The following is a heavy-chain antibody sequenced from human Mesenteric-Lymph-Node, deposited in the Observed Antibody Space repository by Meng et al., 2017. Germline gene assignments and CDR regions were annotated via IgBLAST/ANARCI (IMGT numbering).Heavy chain of an antibody. D-gene: IGHD2-8*01. CDR2: IKHDGSDE. J-gene: IGHJ4*02. CDR3: AREQWYYFDY. V-gene: IGHV3-7*01. CDR1: GFTLSSYW. Sequence: GESLKISCAASGFTLSSYWMSWVRQAPGKGLEWVANIKHDGSDENYVDSVKGRFTISRDNAKNSLYLQMNSLRAEDTALYYCAREQWYYFDYWGQGTLVTVSS.